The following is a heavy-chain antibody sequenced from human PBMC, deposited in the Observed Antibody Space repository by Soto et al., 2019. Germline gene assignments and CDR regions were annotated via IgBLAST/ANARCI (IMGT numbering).Heavy chain of an antibody. CDR1: GFTFRSHR. CDR2: IDTDGGGT. CDR3: ATVFDV. D-gene: IGHD4-17*01. Sequence: EVQLVESGGGLVQPGGSLRVSCAASGFTFRSHRIHWVRQATGKGLEWVSRIDTDGGGTSYADSVKGRFTISTDNAENTVYLQMNGLRVGDTAVYYCATVFDVWGQGTLVTVSS. V-gene: IGHV3-74*01. J-gene: IGHJ4*02.